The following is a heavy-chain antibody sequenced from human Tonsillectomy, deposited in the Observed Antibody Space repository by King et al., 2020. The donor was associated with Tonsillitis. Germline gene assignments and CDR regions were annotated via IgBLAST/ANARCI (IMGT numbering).Heavy chain of an antibody. D-gene: IGHD5-18*01. CDR2: ISGSGGST. Sequence: VQLVESGGGLVQPGGSLRLSCAASGFTFSSYAMSWVRQAPGKGLEWVSAISGSGGSTYYADSVKGRFTISRDNSKNTLYLQMNSLRAEDTAVYYCAKDWDSYGYYYYYGMVVWGQGPTVTVSS. CDR1: GFTFSSYA. V-gene: IGHV3-23*04. J-gene: IGHJ6*02. CDR3: AKDWDSYGYYYYYGMVV.